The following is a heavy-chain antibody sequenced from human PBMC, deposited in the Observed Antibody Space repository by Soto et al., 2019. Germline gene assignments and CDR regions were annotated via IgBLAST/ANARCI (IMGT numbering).Heavy chain of an antibody. J-gene: IGHJ6*02. V-gene: IGHV4-30-4*01. CDR2: IYYTGST. CDR1: GGSFSSGDYY. CDR3: ARIHFGDEPSYYYYGMDV. Sequence: QVQLQESGPGVVKPSQTLSLTCTVSGGSFSSGDYYWSWVRQPPGKGLEWIGYIYYTGSTFNNPSLKSRVSISIDPSKTQFSLTLSSVTAADTSVYYCARIHFGDEPSYYYYGMDVWGQGTTVTFSS. D-gene: IGHD4-17*01.